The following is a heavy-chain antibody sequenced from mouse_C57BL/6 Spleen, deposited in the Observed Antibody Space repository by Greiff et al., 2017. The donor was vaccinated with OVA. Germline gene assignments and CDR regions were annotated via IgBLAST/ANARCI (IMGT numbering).Heavy chain of an antibody. J-gene: IGHJ4*01. CDR1: GYTFTSYW. CDR2: IHPNSGST. V-gene: IGHV1-64*01. Sequence: QVQLQQPGAELVKPGASVKLSCKASGYTFTSYWMHWVKQRPGQGLEWIGMIHPNSGSTNYNEKFKSKATLTVDKSSSTAYMQLSSLTSEDSAVYYCARPDYGSSRYYAMDYWGQGTSVTVSS. CDR3: ARPDYGSSRYYAMDY. D-gene: IGHD1-1*01.